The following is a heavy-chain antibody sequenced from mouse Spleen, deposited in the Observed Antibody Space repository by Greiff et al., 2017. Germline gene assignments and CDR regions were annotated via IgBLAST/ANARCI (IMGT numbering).Heavy chain of an antibody. CDR3: AREGNWSFDY. V-gene: IGHV1-66*01. Sequence: QVQLQQSGPELVKPGASVKISCKASGYSFTSYYIHXVKQRPGQGLEWIGWIYPGSGNTKYNEKFKGKATLTADTSSSTAYMQLSSLTSEDSAVYYCAREGNWSFDYWGQGTTLTVSS. CDR1: GYSFTSYY. J-gene: IGHJ2*01. CDR2: IYPGSGNT. D-gene: IGHD4-1*01.